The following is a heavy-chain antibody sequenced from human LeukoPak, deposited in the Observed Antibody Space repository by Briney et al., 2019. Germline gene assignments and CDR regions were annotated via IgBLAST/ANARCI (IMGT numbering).Heavy chain of an antibody. J-gene: IGHJ5*02. Sequence: PSETLSLTCHVSGGYITTYYWSWIRQPPGKGLEWIGYAYYSGSNEYNPSLRSRVTMSADASRNQFSLTLSSVTAADTAIYYCATLNIESSSVWFFRSWGQGTLVSVSS. CDR3: ATLNIESSSVWFFRS. CDR2: AYYSGSN. D-gene: IGHD2/OR15-2a*01. V-gene: IGHV4-59*01. CDR1: GGYITTYY.